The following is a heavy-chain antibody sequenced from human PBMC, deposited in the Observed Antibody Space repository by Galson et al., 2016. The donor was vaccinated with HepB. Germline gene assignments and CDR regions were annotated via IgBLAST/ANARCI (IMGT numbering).Heavy chain of an antibody. V-gene: IGHV4-4*02. D-gene: IGHD3-3*01. CDR2: IHHSGST. J-gene: IGHJ5*02. Sequence: ETLSLTCAVSGGSIRSNNWWSWVRQPPGKGLEWIGEIHHSGSTNYNPSLKTRITISVDKSKNQFSLKLSSVTAAGTAMYYCASLSKDYDFWSGYYTYSFDPWGQGTLVTVSS. CDR1: GGSIRSNNW. CDR3: ASLSKDYDFWSGYYTYSFDP.